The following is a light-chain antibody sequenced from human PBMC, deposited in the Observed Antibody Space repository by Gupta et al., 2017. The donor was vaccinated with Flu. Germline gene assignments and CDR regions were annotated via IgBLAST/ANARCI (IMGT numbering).Light chain of an antibody. Sequence: DRVIITCRASQSISGWLAWYQQKPGKAPKILIYKASTLETGVPSRFSGSGSGTEFTLTISSLQPDDFATYYCQQYNSYSEGTFGQGTKLEIK. CDR3: QQYNSYSEGT. CDR1: QSISGW. CDR2: KAS. J-gene: IGKJ2*02. V-gene: IGKV1-5*03.